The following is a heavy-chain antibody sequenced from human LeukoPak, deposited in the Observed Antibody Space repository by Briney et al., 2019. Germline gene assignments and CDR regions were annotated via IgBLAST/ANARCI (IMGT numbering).Heavy chain of an antibody. D-gene: IGHD4-11*01. CDR1: GGTFSSYA. V-gene: IGHV1-69*05. J-gene: IGHJ5*02. CDR3: ARAQTMTTVTRVWFDP. Sequence: GASVKVSCKASGGTFSSYAISWVRQAPGQGLEWMGGIIPIFGTANYAQKFQGRVAITTDESTSTAYMELSSLRSEDTAVYYCARAQTMTTVTRVWFDPWGQGTLVTVSS. CDR2: IIPIFGTA.